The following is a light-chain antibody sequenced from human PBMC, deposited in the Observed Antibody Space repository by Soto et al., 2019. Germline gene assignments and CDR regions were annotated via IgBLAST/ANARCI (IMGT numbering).Light chain of an antibody. V-gene: IGLV2-14*01. CDR1: SSDVGGYNY. CDR3: SSFTSSSTQV. CDR2: EVN. Sequence: QSALTQPASVSGSLGQSITISCTGTSSDVGGYNYVSWYQQHPGKVPKLMIYEVNNRPSGVSNRFSGSKSANTAFLTISGLQADDEADYYCSSFTSSSTQVFGGGTKLTVL. J-gene: IGLJ3*02.